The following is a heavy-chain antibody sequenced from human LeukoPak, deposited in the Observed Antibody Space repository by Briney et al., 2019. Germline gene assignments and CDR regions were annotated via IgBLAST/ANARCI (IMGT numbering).Heavy chain of an antibody. D-gene: IGHD1-26*01. V-gene: IGHV4-39*01. CDR3: TRRGSGNGGTYAGMDV. CDR2: LLYNGNT. Sequence: SETLSLTCTVAGGSMSSDVHYWDWIRQAPGKGLEWIGSLLYNGNTWYNPSLESRVTISVDTSENQFSLRLTSVNAADTDLYFCTRRGSGNGGTYAGMDVWGPGTSVTVSS. J-gene: IGHJ6*02. CDR1: GGSMSSDVHY.